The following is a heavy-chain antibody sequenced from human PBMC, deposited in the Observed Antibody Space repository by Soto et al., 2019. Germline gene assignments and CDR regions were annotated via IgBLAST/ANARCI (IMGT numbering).Heavy chain of an antibody. J-gene: IGHJ4*01. CDR3: VSWVSAHFDY. D-gene: IGHD2-8*01. V-gene: IGHV3-23*01. CDR1: GFTFDSPYSHG. Sequence: LRLSCAASGFTFDSPYSHGMSWVRQSPGKGPEWVSTISSNGANTHYAESVKGRFTISKDASRNTVHLHMNSLRAEDTATYFCVSWVSAHFDYWGHGTPVTVSS. CDR2: ISSNGANT.